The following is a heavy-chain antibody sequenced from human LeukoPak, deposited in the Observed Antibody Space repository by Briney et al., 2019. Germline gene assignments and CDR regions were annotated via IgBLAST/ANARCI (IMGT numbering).Heavy chain of an antibody. J-gene: IGHJ3*02. V-gene: IGHV1-18*01. CDR2: ISAYNGNT. Sequence: ISAYNGNTNYAQKLQGRVTMTTDTSTSTAYMELRSLRSDDTAVYYCASPGIAAAGDAFDIWGQGTMVTVSS. D-gene: IGHD6-13*01. CDR3: ASPGIAAAGDAFDI.